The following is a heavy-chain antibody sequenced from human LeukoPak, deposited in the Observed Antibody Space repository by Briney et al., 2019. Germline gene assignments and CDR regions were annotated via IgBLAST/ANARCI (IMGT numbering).Heavy chain of an antibody. Sequence: ASVKVSCKASGYTFTSYYMHWARQAPGQGLEWMGIINPSGGSTSYAQKFQGRVTMTRDTSTSTVYMEPSSLRSEDTAVYYCARVGGSYYGYRGQGTLVTVSS. CDR1: GYTFTSYY. J-gene: IGHJ4*02. CDR3: ARVGGSYYGY. D-gene: IGHD1-26*01. V-gene: IGHV1-46*01. CDR2: INPSGGST.